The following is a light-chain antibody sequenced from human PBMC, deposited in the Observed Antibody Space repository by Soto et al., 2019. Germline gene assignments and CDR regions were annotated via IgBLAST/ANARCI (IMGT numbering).Light chain of an antibody. CDR2: DAS. CDR1: RSISAW. CDR3: LQYSSHSWT. V-gene: IGKV1-5*01. Sequence: DIQMTQSPSSLSPSVGDRVTITCRASRSISAWLAWYQQKPGRAPELLIFDASNLKSGVSSRFSGGGSGTEFTLTFSRLQPDDVATYYVLQYSSHSWTFGQGTKVDIK. J-gene: IGKJ1*01.